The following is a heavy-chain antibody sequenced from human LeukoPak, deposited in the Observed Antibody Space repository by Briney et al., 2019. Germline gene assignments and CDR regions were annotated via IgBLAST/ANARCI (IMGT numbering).Heavy chain of an antibody. CDR1: GGSISSYY. Sequence: SESLSLTCTVSGGSISSYYWSWIRQPPGKGLEWIGYIYHRGSTNYNPSLKSRVTISVDTSKNQFSLKLSSVPAADTAVYYCARVGSGYTFDYWGQGTLVTVSS. V-gene: IGHV4-59*01. J-gene: IGHJ4*02. CDR3: ARVGSGYTFDY. CDR2: IYHRGST. D-gene: IGHD3-22*01.